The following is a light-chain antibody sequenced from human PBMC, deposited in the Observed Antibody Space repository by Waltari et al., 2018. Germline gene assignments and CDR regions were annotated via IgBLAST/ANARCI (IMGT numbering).Light chain of an antibody. J-gene: IGLJ1*01. CDR3: CSYAGLGIYV. Sequence: QSGLTQPASVSGSPGQSITISCTGTSSDVGNYNLVSWYQQYPGKAPKLMVYEVTKRTVGVSDRFSGSKSGNTASLTIYGLQSEDEADYYCCSYAGLGIYVFGTGTKVTVL. CDR1: SSDVGNYNL. V-gene: IGLV2-23*02. CDR2: EVT.